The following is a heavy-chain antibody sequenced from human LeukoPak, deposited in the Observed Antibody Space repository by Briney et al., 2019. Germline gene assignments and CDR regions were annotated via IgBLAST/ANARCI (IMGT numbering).Heavy chain of an antibody. J-gene: IGHJ4*02. CDR2: IYTSGST. CDR3: ARDPSWEYYDSSGYYYV. Sequence: PSQTLSLTCTVSGGSISGGSYYWSWIRQPAGKGLEWIGRIYTSGSTNYNPSLKSRVTISVDTSKNQFSLKLSSVTAADTAVYYCARDPSWEYYDSSGYYYVWGQGTLVTVSS. CDR1: GGSISGGSYY. D-gene: IGHD3-22*01. V-gene: IGHV4-61*02.